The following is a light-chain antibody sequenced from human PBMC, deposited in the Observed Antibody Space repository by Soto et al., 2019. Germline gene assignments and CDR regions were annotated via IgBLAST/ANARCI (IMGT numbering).Light chain of an antibody. V-gene: IGKV1-39*01. CDR3: QQSYSTSQWT. Sequence: DIQMTQSPSSLSASVGDRVTITCRASQSISSYLNWYQQKPGKAPKLLIYAASSLQSGVPSRFSGSGSGTDFTLTISILQPEDFATYYCQQSYSTSQWTFGQGTKVDIK. J-gene: IGKJ1*01. CDR1: QSISSY. CDR2: AAS.